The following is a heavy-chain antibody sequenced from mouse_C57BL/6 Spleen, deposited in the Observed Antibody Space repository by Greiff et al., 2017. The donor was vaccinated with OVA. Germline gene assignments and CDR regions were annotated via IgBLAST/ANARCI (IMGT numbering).Heavy chain of an antibody. J-gene: IGHJ4*01. Sequence: VKLQQPGAELVMPGASVKLSCKASGYTFTSYWMHWVKQRPGQGLEWIGEIDPSDSYTNYNQKFKGKSTLTVDKSSSTAYMQLSSLTSEDSAVYYCARGYSNYVGAMDYWGQGTSVTVSS. CDR1: GYTFTSYW. V-gene: IGHV1-69*01. D-gene: IGHD2-5*01. CDR3: ARGYSNYVGAMDY. CDR2: IDPSDSYT.